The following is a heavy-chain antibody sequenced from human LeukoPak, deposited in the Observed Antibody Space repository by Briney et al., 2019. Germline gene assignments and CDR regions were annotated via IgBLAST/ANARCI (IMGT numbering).Heavy chain of an antibody. Sequence: GGSLRLSCAASGFTFSSYAMPWVRQAPGKGLEWVAIISYDGTNKYYADSVKGRFTISRDNSKNTVYLRMNSLTAEDTAVYYCARDESPVGGTDYWGQGTLVTVSS. D-gene: IGHD1-26*01. V-gene: IGHV3-30-3*01. CDR2: ISYDGTNK. CDR1: GFTFSSYA. J-gene: IGHJ4*02. CDR3: ARDESPVGGTDY.